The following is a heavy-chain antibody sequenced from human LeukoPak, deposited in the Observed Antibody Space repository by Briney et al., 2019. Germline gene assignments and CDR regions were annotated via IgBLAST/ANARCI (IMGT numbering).Heavy chain of an antibody. D-gene: IGHD6-6*01. CDR2: MWYDGSNK. CDR3: ARCSGVFGSSGY. Sequence: GGFLRLSCAASGFTFSSYGMHWVRQAPGKGLEWVAVMWYDGSNKYYADSVKGRFTTFRDNSKNTLYLQMNSLRAEDTAVYYFARCSGVFGSSGYWGQGTLVTVS. J-gene: IGHJ4*02. CDR1: GFTFSSYG. V-gene: IGHV3-33*01.